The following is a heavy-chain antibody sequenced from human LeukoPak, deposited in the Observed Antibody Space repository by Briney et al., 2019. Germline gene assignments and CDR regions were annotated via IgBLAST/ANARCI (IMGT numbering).Heavy chain of an antibody. J-gene: IGHJ6*03. CDR3: AVITLYYYYYMDV. Sequence: PSDTRSLTCAGYGGSFSCYYWSWIRQPPGKGLDWIGEVNHSGSTNYNPALKSRLTISVDTSKNQFSLKLSSVTGADTAVYYCAVITLYYYYYMDVWGKGTTVTVSS. V-gene: IGHV4-34*01. CDR2: VNHSGST. CDR1: GGSFSCYY.